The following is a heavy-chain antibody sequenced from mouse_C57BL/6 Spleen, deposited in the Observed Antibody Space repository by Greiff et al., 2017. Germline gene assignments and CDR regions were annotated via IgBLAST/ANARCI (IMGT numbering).Heavy chain of an antibody. CDR2: IHPNSGST. J-gene: IGHJ4*01. CDR3: ARGDYYYGSSYAMDY. V-gene: IGHV1-64*01. D-gene: IGHD1-1*01. Sequence: VQLQQPGAELVKPGASVKLSCKASGYTFTSYWMHWVKQRPGQGLEWIGMIHPNSGSTNYNEKFKSKATLTVDKSSSTAYMQLSSLTSEDSAVYYCARGDYYYGSSYAMDYWGQGTSFTVSS. CDR1: GYTFTSYW.